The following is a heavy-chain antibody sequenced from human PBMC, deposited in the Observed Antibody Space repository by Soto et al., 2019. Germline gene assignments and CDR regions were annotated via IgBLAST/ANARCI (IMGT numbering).Heavy chain of an antibody. Sequence: QVQLQESGPGLVKPSGTLSLTCAVSGGSISSSNWWSWVRQPPGKGLEWIGEIYHSGSTNYNPSPRSRVTLSVAHSKNLYALKLRSVTAADTAVYSCARGGYYLGSGRYYNAPYYYYDMDFWGQGTTVTVSS. J-gene: IGHJ6*02. V-gene: IGHV4-4*02. CDR1: GGSISSSNW. D-gene: IGHD3-10*01. CDR3: ARGGYYLGSGRYYNAPYYYYDMDF. CDR2: IYHSGST.